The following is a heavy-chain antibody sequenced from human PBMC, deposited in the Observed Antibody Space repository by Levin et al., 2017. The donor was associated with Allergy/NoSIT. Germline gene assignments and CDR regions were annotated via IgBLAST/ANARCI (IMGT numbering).Heavy chain of an antibody. D-gene: IGHD1-26*01. CDR2: ISWNGGTI. V-gene: IGHV3-9*01. CDR1: GFTFEDYV. Sequence: TGGSLRLSCAASGFTFEDYVMHWVRQAPGKGLEWVSGISWNGGTIGYADSVKGRFTISRDNAKNSLYLQMNSLRAEDTALYYCAKDHNGSYYYFVYWGQGTLVTVSS. J-gene: IGHJ4*02. CDR3: AKDHNGSYYYFVY.